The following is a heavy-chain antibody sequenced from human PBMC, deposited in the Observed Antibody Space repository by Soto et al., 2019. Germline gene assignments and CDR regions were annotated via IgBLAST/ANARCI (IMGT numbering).Heavy chain of an antibody. Sequence: GGSLRLSCAASGFTFSSYAMSWVRQAPGKGLEWVSAISGSGGSTYYADSVKGRFTISRDNSKNTLYLQMNSLRAEDTAVYYCAKDSQTIHDYGDYIPLDYWGQGTLVTVSS. CDR3: AKDSQTIHDYGDYIPLDY. D-gene: IGHD4-17*01. CDR2: ISGSGGST. V-gene: IGHV3-23*01. J-gene: IGHJ4*02. CDR1: GFTFSSYA.